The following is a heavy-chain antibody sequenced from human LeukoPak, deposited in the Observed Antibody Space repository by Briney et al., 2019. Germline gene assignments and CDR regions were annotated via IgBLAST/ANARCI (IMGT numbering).Heavy chain of an antibody. CDR1: GFTFSSNW. V-gene: IGHV3-7*01. Sequence: GGSLRLSCAASGFTFSSNWMSWVRHAPGKGMEWVANTKKDGSEKYYVDSVKGRFTISRDNCKNSLYLQMNSLRAEDTAVYYCARDGAVTFDYWGQGTLVTVSS. J-gene: IGHJ4*02. D-gene: IGHD4-17*01. CDR3: ARDGAVTFDY. CDR2: TKKDGSEK.